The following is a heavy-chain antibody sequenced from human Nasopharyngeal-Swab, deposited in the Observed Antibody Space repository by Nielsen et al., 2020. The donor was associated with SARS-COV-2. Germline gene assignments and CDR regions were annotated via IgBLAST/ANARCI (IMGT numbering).Heavy chain of an antibody. CDR2: IKSKTDGGTT. CDR3: TTDGVRSPTMFDY. D-gene: IGHD4-17*01. J-gene: IGHJ4*02. Sequence: GESLKISCAASGFTFSNAWMSWVRQAPGKGLEWVGRIKSKTDGGTTDYAAPVKGRFTISRDDSKNTLYLQMNSLKTEDTAVYYCTTDGVRSPTMFDYWGQGTLVTVSS. V-gene: IGHV3-15*01. CDR1: GFTFSNAW.